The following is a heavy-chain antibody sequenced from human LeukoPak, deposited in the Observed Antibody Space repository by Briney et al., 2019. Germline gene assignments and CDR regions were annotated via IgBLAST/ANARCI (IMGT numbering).Heavy chain of an antibody. CDR3: ARDRYGGLLHDAFDI. CDR1: GFTFSTHG. D-gene: IGHD4-23*01. J-gene: IGHJ3*02. Sequence: GGSLRLSCGASGFTFSTHGMHWVRQAPGKGLEWVAVISYDGSDKYYADSVKGRFTISRDNAKNSLYLQMNSLRAEDTAVYYCARDRYGGLLHDAFDIWGQGTMVTVSS. V-gene: IGHV3-30*03. CDR2: ISYDGSDK.